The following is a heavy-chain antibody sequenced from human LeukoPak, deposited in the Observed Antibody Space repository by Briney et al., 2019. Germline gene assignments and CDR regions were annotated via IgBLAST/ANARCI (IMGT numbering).Heavy chain of an antibody. CDR3: AREQSLAYAFDI. V-gene: IGHV4-34*01. CDR1: GGSFSGYY. Sequence: SETLSLTCAVYGGSFSGYYWSWIRQPPGKGLEWIGEINHSGSTNYNPSLKSRVTISVDTSKNQFSLKLRSVTAADTAVYYCAREQSLAYAFDIWGQGTMVTVSS. CDR2: INHSGST. J-gene: IGHJ3*02.